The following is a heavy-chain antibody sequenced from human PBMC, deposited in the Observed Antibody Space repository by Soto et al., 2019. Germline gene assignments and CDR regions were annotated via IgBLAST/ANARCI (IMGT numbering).Heavy chain of an antibody. D-gene: IGHD2-2*01. Sequence: QVQLVQSGAEVKKPESSVKVSCKASGGTFGSYAISWVRQAPGQGLEWMGGIIPIPGTANYAQKFQGRVTIAADESTSTAYMELSRRRSEDTAVYYCARAQGSSTSLEIYYYYYYGMDVWGQGTTVTVSS. J-gene: IGHJ6*02. V-gene: IGHV1-69*01. CDR3: ARAQGSSTSLEIYYYYYYGMDV. CDR2: IIPIPGTA. CDR1: GGTFGSYA.